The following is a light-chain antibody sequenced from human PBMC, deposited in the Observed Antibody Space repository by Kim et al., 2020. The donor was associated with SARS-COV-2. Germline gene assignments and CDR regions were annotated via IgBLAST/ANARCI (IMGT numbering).Light chain of an antibody. CDR2: SDN. V-gene: IGLV3-9*01. CDR1: HFERKN. Sequence: VALGQTASIPCVGNHFERKNVHLYQQQPGQAPCLVIYSDNNRPSGIPERFSGSTSGNTATLTISRAQAGDGADYYCQVWDSSTNVFGTGTKVTVL. CDR3: QVWDSSTNV. J-gene: IGLJ1*01.